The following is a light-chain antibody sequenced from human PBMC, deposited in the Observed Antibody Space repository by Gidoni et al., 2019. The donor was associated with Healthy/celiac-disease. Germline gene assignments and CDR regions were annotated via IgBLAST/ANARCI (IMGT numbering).Light chain of an antibody. CDR3: QQYNNWPIT. CDR2: GAP. Sequence: EIVITQSPATLSVSPGERATLSCRASPSVSSNLAWYQQKPGQAPRLLIDGAPTRATGIPARFSGSGSGTEFTLTISSLQSEDFAVYYCQQYNNWPITFGQGTRLEIK. V-gene: IGKV3-15*01. CDR1: PSVSSN. J-gene: IGKJ5*01.